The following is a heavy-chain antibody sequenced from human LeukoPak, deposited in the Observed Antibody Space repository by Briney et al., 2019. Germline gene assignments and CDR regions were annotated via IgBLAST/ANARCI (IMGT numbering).Heavy chain of an antibody. CDR3: ARGRRF. J-gene: IGHJ4*02. Sequence: SETLSLTCAVYGGSFSGYYWSWIRQPPGKELEWIGEINHSGSTNYNPSLKSRVTISVDTSKNQFSLKLSSVTAADTAVYYCARGRRFWGQGTLVTVSS. CDR2: INHSGST. CDR1: GGSFSGYY. V-gene: IGHV4-34*01.